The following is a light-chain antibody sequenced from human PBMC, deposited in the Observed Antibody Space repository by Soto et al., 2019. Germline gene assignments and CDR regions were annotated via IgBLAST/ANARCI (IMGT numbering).Light chain of an antibody. CDR3: VSYTTSASYV. V-gene: IGLV2-14*01. CDR1: SSDVGNYIF. J-gene: IGLJ1*01. CDR2: DIN. Sequence: QSALTQPASVSGSHGQSITISCTGTSSDVGNYIFVSWYRQHPGKAPKLMIYDINNRPSGVSNRFSGSKSGNTASLTISGLQAEDEADYYCVSYTTSASYVFGTGTKFTVL.